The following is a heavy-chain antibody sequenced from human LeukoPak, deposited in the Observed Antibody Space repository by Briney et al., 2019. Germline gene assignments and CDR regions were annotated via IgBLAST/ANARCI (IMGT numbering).Heavy chain of an antibody. J-gene: IGHJ4*02. Sequence: GGSLRLSCAASGFTFDDYAMHWVRQAPGKGLEWVSGISWNSGSIGYADSVKGRFTISRDNAKNSLYLQMNSLRAEDTAVYYCARDSSRDDYVWGSYRYTFDYWGQGTLVTVSS. CDR2: ISWNSGSI. CDR3: ARDSSRDDYVWGSYRYTFDY. CDR1: GFTFDDYA. V-gene: IGHV3-9*01. D-gene: IGHD3-16*02.